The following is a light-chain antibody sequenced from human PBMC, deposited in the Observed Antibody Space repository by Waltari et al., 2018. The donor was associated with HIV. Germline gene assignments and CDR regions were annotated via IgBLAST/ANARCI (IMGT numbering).Light chain of an antibody. Sequence: QSALTQPPSVSGSPGQSVTISCTGTSSDLGTYNRFSWYQQPPGTAPKVVIYEVSNRPSGVPDRFSGSKSGNTASLTISGLQAEDEADYYCSSFTTSSTLIFGGGTRLTVL. J-gene: IGLJ2*01. CDR1: SSDLGTYNR. CDR2: EVS. CDR3: SSFTTSSTLI. V-gene: IGLV2-18*02.